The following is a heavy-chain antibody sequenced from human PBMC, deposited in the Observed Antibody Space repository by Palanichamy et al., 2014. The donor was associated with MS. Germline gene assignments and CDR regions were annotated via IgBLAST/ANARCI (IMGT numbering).Heavy chain of an antibody. Sequence: QVQLRESGPGLVKPSETLSLICTVSGDSISDYYWSWIRQPPGKGLEWIGYVSYIGSTNYNPSLRSRVTISADRSKNQISLRLTSVTVADTAVYYCARREYCSGGTCYQTLNFDYWGQGTLVTVSS. V-gene: IGHV4-59*01. CDR1: GDSISDYY. CDR2: VSYIGST. J-gene: IGHJ4*02. CDR3: ARREYCSGGTCYQTLNFDY. D-gene: IGHD2-15*01.